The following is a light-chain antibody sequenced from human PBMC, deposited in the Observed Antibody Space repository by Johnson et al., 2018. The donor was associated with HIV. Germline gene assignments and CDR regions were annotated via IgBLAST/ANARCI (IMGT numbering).Light chain of an antibody. V-gene: IGLV1-51*01. J-gene: IGLJ1*01. CDR2: DNN. CDR1: SSNIGNNY. CDR3: GTWDSRLGSGFYV. Sequence: QSVLTQPPSVSAAPGQKVTISCSGSSSNIGNNYVSWYQQLPKTAPKLLIYDNNKRPSGIPDRFSGSKSGTSATLGITGCQTGDEADYYCGTWDSRLGSGFYVFGTGTKVTVL.